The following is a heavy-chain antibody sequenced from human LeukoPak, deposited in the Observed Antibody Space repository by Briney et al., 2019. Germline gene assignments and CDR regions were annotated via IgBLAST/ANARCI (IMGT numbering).Heavy chain of an antibody. V-gene: IGHV3-48*01. Sequence: GGSLRLSCAGSGLSFNTYSMNWLRQAPGKGLEWISYISVRGDTTYYADSVEGRFTISRDTAKNSLYLVMNSLRVEDTALYYCARDDGRRWFDPWGQGTRVTVSS. CDR1: GLSFNTYS. CDR3: ARDDGRRWFDP. J-gene: IGHJ5*02. CDR2: ISVRGDTT.